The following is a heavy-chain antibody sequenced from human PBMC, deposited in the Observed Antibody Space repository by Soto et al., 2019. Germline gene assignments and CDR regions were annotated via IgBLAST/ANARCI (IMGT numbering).Heavy chain of an antibody. D-gene: IGHD6-19*01. V-gene: IGHV3-9*01. J-gene: IGHJ4*02. Sequence: GGSLRLSCAASGFTFTNYRIHWVRQAPGKGLEWVSGISWNSGSIGYADSVKGRFTISRDNAKNSLYLQMNSLRAEDTALYYGAKDRGQWLVRGSFDYWGQGTLVTVSS. CDR1: GFTFTNYR. CDR3: AKDRGQWLVRGSFDY. CDR2: ISWNSGSI.